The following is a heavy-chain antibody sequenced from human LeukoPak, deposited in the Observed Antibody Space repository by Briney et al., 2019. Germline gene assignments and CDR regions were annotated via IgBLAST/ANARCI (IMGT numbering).Heavy chain of an antibody. V-gene: IGHV4-39*07. J-gene: IGHJ4*02. Sequence: PSETLSLTCTVSGGSISSDNHYWGWIRQSPGNGLEWIGSIYYSGTTYYNPSLKSRVTISVDKSKNQFSLKLSSVTAADTAVYYCARIAVAGRDFDYWGQGTLVTVSS. D-gene: IGHD6-19*01. CDR3: ARIAVAGRDFDY. CDR1: GGSISSDNHY. CDR2: IYYSGTT.